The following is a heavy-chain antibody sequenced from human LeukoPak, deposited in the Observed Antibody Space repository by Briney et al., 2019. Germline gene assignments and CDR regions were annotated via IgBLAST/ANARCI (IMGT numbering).Heavy chain of an antibody. D-gene: IGHD6-6*01. CDR2: INHSGST. V-gene: IGHV4-34*01. CDR3: AREYSSSSSRDAFDI. J-gene: IGHJ3*02. Sequence: SETLSLTCTVSGGSISSYYWSWIRQPPGKGLEWIGEINHSGSTNYNPSLKSRVTISVDTSKNQFSLKLSSVTAADTAVYYCAREYSSSSSRDAFDIWGQGTMVTVSS. CDR1: GGSISSYY.